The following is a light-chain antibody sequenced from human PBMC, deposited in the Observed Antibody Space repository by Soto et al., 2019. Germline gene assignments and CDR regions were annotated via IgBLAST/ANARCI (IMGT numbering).Light chain of an antibody. Sequence: AIRMTQSPSSFSASTGDRVTITCRASQGISSYLAWYQQKPGKAPKLLIYAASTLQSGVPSRFSGSGSGTDFTLTISCLQSEDSATYYCQQYYSYAHTFGQGTKVEIK. J-gene: IGKJ1*01. CDR3: QQYYSYAHT. V-gene: IGKV1-8*01. CDR2: AAS. CDR1: QGISSY.